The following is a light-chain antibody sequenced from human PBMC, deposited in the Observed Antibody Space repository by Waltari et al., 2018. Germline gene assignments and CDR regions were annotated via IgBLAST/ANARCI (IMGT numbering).Light chain of an antibody. CDR2: GTS. V-gene: IGKV3-20*01. CDR1: QSVSRS. CDR3: QHYVRLPAT. Sequence: EIVLAQSPGTLSLSPGERATLSCRASQSVSRSLAWYQQKPGQAARLLIYGTSIRATGIPDRFSGSGSWTDVSLTNSRLESEDFAVYYCQHYVRLPATFGQGTKVEIK. J-gene: IGKJ1*01.